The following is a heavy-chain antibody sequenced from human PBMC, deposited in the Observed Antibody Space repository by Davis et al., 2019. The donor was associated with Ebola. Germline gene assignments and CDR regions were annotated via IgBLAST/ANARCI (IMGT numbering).Heavy chain of an antibody. J-gene: IGHJ4*02. CDR2: IIPIFGTA. CDR3: ARAGLHYYDSSGYYHY. V-gene: IGHV1-69*13. Sequence: SVKVSCKASGGTFSSYAISWVRQAPGQGLEWMGGIIPIFGTANYAQKFQGRVTITADESTSTAYMELSSLRSEDTAVYYCARAGLHYYDSSGYYHYWGQGTLVTVSS. D-gene: IGHD3-22*01. CDR1: GGTFSSYA.